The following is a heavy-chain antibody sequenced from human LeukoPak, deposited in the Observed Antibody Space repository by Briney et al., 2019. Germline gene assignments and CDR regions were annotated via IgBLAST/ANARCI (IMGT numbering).Heavy chain of an antibody. CDR1: GGSISTSSYY. D-gene: IGHD1-14*01. CDR3: ARHEWGITNAFDI. Sequence: PSETLSLTCTVSGGSISTSSYYWGWVRQPPGKGLEWIGSIYYSGTTYYNPSLKSRVTISVDTSKKQFSLKLRSVTAADTAVYYCARHEWGITNAFDIWGQGTMVTVSS. V-gene: IGHV4-39*01. J-gene: IGHJ3*02. CDR2: IYYSGTT.